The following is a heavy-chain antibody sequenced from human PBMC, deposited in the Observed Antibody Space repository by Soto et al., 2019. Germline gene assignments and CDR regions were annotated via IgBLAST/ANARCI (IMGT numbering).Heavy chain of an antibody. J-gene: IGHJ4*02. CDR2: IHHSGST. Sequence: SETLSLTCAVSAGSISSRNWWTWVRQSPGKGLEWIGEIHHSGSTNYNPSLKSRVTISVDNSKNQFSLKLTSVTAADTAVYYCARHYSSSWFDYWGQGTLVTVSS. CDR1: AGSISSRNW. V-gene: IGHV4-4*02. D-gene: IGHD6-13*01. CDR3: ARHYSSSWFDY.